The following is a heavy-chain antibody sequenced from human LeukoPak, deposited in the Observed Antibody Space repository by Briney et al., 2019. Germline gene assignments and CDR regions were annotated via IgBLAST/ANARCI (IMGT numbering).Heavy chain of an antibody. D-gene: IGHD6-13*01. V-gene: IGHV5-51*01. CDR1: GYSFTSYW. Sequence: GESLKISCKGSGYSFTSYWIGWVRQMPGKGLEWMGIIYPGDSDTRYSPSFQGQVTISADKSISTAYLQWSSLKASDTAMYYCATALYSSSWYIPNWFDPWGQGTLVTVSS. CDR3: ATALYSSSWYIPNWFDP. CDR2: IYPGDSDT. J-gene: IGHJ5*02.